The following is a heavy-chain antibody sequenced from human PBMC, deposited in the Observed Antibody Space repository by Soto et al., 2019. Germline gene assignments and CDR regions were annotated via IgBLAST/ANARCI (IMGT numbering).Heavy chain of an antibody. CDR3: AREGYIAAAGPHYYFDH. D-gene: IGHD6-13*01. Sequence: QVQLVESGGGVVQPGRSLRLSCAASGFTFSSYGMHWVRQAPGKGLEWVAVIWYDGSNKYYADSVKGRFTISRDNSKYTMYRQMNSLRAEHTAVYYCAREGYIAAAGPHYYFDHWGQGTLVTVSS. V-gene: IGHV3-33*01. CDR1: GFTFSSYG. J-gene: IGHJ4*02. CDR2: IWYDGSNK.